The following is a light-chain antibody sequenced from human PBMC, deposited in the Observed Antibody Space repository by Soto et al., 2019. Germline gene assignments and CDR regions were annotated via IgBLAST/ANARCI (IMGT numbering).Light chain of an antibody. CDR3: QQYYNWPPYT. J-gene: IGKJ2*01. V-gene: IGKV3-15*01. Sequence: EIVMTQSPATLSVSPGERATLSCRASQSVSSNLAWYQQKPGQAPRLLMYGASTRATGIPARFSGSGSGTEFTLTISSLQSEDFEVYFCQQYYNWPPYTFGQGTKLEIK. CDR2: GAS. CDR1: QSVSSN.